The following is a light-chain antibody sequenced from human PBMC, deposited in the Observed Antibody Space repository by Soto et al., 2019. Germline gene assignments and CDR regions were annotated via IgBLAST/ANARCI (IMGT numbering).Light chain of an antibody. CDR2: AAS. Sequence: DIQMTQSPSTLSASLGDRVTITCRASQGISSYLAWYQQKPGKAPKLLIYAASTLQNGVPSRFSGSGSGTEFTLTISSLQPDDFAAYYCQQYNTYWTFGQGTKVDIK. CDR1: QGISSY. CDR3: QQYNTYWT. V-gene: IGKV1-9*01. J-gene: IGKJ1*01.